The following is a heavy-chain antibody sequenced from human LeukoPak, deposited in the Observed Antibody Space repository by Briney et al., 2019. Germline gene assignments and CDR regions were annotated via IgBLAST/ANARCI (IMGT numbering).Heavy chain of an antibody. D-gene: IGHD6-13*01. CDR1: GFTYDDYG. CDR2: INWNGGSK. CDR3: AREWYSSSWYFYYYYMDV. V-gene: IGHV3-20*04. Sequence: GGSLRLSCAAPGFTYDDYGMRWVRQAPGKGLGWGSGINWNGGSKRYADYVKGRFTISRDNAKNSLYLQMNSLRAEDTALYYCAREWYSSSWYFYYYYMDVWLKGTTVTDS. J-gene: IGHJ6*03.